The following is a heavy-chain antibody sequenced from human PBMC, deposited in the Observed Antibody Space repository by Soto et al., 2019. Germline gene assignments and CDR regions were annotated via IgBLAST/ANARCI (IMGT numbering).Heavy chain of an antibody. V-gene: IGHV3-23*01. J-gene: IGHJ4*02. CDR1: GFTFSSYA. D-gene: IGHD3-3*01. CDR3: AKAHYLTYDFWSGYSANYYFDY. CDR2: IGGSGGST. Sequence: PGGSLRLSCAASGFTFSSYAMSWVRQAPGKGLEWVSAIGGSGGSTYYADSVKGRFTISRDNSKNTLYLQMNSLRAEDTAVYYCAKAHYLTYDFWSGYSANYYFDYWGQGTLVTVSS.